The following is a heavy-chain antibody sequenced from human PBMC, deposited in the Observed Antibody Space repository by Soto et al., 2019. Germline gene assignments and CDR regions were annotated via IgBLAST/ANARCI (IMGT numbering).Heavy chain of an antibody. J-gene: IGHJ4*02. Sequence: LTGTVSGGSNSSDISLSLIRQPPWKCLEWIGHIYYSGNTDYNPSLKSRLAISIDTSKNQFSLKLSSVTAADTAVYFCAREGGESSDGLYYFDSWGQGSLVTVSS. CDR2: IYYSGNT. CDR3: AREGGESSDGLYYFDS. D-gene: IGHD3-16*01. V-gene: IGHV4-30-4*01. CDR1: GGSNSSDIS.